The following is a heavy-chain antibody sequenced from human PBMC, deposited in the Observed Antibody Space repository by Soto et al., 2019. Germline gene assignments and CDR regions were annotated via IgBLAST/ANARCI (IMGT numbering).Heavy chain of an antibody. J-gene: IGHJ4*02. CDR2: RYYSEST. D-gene: IGHD2-15*01. CDR1: GASITTGGYY. CDR3: ARPKCSGGSCYSWSLDY. Sequence: TLSLTCPVSGASITTGGYYWSWIRQLPGKGLEWIGHRYYSESTYYNPSLKSRVSISLDTSKNQFSLKLSFVTAADTAMYYCARPKCSGGSCYSWSLDYWGQGTPVTAPQ. V-gene: IGHV4-31*03.